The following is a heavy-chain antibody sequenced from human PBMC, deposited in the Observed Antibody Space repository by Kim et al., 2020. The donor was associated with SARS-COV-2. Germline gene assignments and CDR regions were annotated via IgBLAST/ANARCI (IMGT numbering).Heavy chain of an antibody. Sequence: ASVKVSCKASGYTFTGYYMHWVRQAPGQGLEWMGRINPNSGGTNYAQKFQGRVTMTRDTSISTAYMELSRLRSDDTAVYYCASYFTGQQLVQPPKGSYYYYGMDVWGQGTTVTVSS. D-gene: IGHD6-13*01. CDR2: INPNSGGT. CDR1: GYTFTGYY. J-gene: IGHJ6*02. V-gene: IGHV1-2*06. CDR3: ASYFTGQQLVQPPKGSYYYYGMDV.